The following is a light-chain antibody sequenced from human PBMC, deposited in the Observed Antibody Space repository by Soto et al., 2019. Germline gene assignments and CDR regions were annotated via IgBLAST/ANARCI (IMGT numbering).Light chain of an antibody. CDR2: EAS. CDR3: LQHNSYPLP. V-gene: IGKV1-17*01. J-gene: IGKJ4*01. Sequence: DIKMTQSPASLSASVGDRVTITCRASQSISTYLNWYQQKPGKAPNLLIYEASRLQSGVPSRFSGSGSGTEFTLTISSLQPEDFATYYCLQHNSYPLPFGGGTKVDNK. CDR1: QSISTY.